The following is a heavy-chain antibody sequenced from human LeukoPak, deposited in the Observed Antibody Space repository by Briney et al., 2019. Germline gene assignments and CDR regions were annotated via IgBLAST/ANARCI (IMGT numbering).Heavy chain of an antibody. J-gene: IGHJ4*02. V-gene: IGHV3-66*01. CDR1: GFTFSSYC. CDR2: IYSAGTT. CDR3: ARGYSSGWHYFDY. D-gene: IGHD6-19*01. Sequence: GRSLRLSCAASGFTFSSYCMSWVRQAPGKWLEWVSVIYSAGTTYTADYVRGRFTISRDNSKNTLYLQMNSLRAEDTVVYYCARGYSSGWHYFDYWGQGTLVTVSS.